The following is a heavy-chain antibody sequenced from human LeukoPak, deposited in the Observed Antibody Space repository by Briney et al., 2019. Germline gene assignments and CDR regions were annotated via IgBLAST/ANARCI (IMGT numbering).Heavy chain of an antibody. CDR2: SNPNSGDT. CDR1: GYCFTGYY. Sequence: ASVKVSCKASGYCFTGYYMHWVRQAPGQGLEWMAWSNPNSGDTNYALKLQGRVTMTRDTSISTAYMELTRLTSDDTAVYYCARNGIAVAGYDYWGQGTLVTVSS. CDR3: ARNGIAVAGYDY. D-gene: IGHD6-19*01. J-gene: IGHJ4*02. V-gene: IGHV1-2*02.